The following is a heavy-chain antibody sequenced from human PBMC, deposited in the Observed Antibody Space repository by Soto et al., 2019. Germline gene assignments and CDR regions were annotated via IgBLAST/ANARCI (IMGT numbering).Heavy chain of an antibody. Sequence: QVQLQQWGAGLLKPSETLSLTCAVSGWSFSAYYWTWIRQPPGRGLEWIGEIDHSGSTNYNPSLEGRVTMSIDTAKNRFSLNVTSVTAAYTAVYYCVRGLRYAGMDVWGQGTTVTVS. D-gene: IGHD3-16*01. CDR2: IDHSGST. CDR3: VRGLRYAGMDV. J-gene: IGHJ6*02. V-gene: IGHV4-34*01. CDR1: GWSFSAYY.